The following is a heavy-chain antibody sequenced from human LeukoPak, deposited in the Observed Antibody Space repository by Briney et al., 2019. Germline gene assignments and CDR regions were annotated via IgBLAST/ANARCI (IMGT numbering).Heavy chain of an antibody. CDR3: IRGATSGSYYGFDV. Sequence: GGSLRLSCAASGFIFSDSTVHWVRQASGTGLGWVGRIRSKANNYATAYATSVQGRFTLSRDDSKNTAYLQMNSLKIEDTAVYYCIRGATSGSYYGFDVWGQGATVTV. CDR1: GFIFSDST. J-gene: IGHJ6*02. V-gene: IGHV3-73*01. D-gene: IGHD4/OR15-4a*01. CDR2: IRSKANNYAT.